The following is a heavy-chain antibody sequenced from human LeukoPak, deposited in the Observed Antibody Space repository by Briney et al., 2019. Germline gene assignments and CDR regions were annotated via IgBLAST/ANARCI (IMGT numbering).Heavy chain of an antibody. Sequence: SETLSLTCTVSGGSISSNYWSWTRQPPGKGLEWIGYIYYSGNTNYNPSLKSRVTISVDMSKNQFSLELSSVTAADTAIYYCARVSYSNNWDWGGPFDPWGQGTLVTVSS. V-gene: IGHV4-59*01. D-gene: IGHD1-1*01. CDR2: IYYSGNT. J-gene: IGHJ5*02. CDR3: ARVSYSNNWDWGGPFDP. CDR1: GGSISSNY.